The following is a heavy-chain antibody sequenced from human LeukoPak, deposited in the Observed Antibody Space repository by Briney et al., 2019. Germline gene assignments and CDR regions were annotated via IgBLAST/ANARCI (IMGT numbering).Heavy chain of an antibody. CDR2: IKQDGSEK. J-gene: IGHJ4*02. V-gene: IGHV3-7*01. D-gene: IGHD7-27*01. CDR1: GFTFSSYW. Sequence: GGSLRLSCAASGFTFSSYWMRRVRQAPGKGGEGGANIKQDGSEKEYVDSVKGRFTISRDNAKNSLYLLMNSLRAEDTAVYYCARENWGLAFFDYWGQGTLVTVSS. CDR3: ARENWGLAFFDY.